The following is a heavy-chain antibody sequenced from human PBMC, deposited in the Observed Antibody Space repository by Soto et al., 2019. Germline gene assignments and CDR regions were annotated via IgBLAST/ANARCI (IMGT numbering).Heavy chain of an antibody. CDR3: ARVRWERTVRGVIPSSLDY. D-gene: IGHD3-10*01. J-gene: IGHJ4*02. CDR2: IYYSGST. CDR1: GGSISSGGYY. Sequence: QVQLQESGPGLVKPSQTLSLTCTVSGGSISSGGYYWSWIRQHPGKGLEWIGYIYYSGSTYYNPSLKSRVTISVDTSKNQFSLKLSSVTAADTAVYYCARVRWERTVRGVIPSSLDYWGQGTLVTVSS. V-gene: IGHV4-31*03.